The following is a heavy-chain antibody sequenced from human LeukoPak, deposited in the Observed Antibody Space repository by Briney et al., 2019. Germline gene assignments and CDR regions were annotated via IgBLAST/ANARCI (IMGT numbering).Heavy chain of an antibody. CDR3: AREWDYNNQPSYGMDV. V-gene: IGHV4-61*01. Sequence: SETLSLTCTVSGGSVSSGSYYWSWIRQPPGKGLEWIGYIYYSGSTNYNPSLKSRVTISVDTSKNQFSLKLSSVTAADTAVYYCAREWDYNNQPSYGMDVWGQGTTVAVSS. J-gene: IGHJ6*02. D-gene: IGHD4-11*01. CDR1: GGSVSSGSYY. CDR2: IYYSGST.